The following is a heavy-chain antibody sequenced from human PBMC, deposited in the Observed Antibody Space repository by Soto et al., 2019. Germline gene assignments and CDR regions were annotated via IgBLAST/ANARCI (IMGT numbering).Heavy chain of an antibody. Sequence: QVQLVQSGAEVKKPGSSVKVSCKASGGTFSSYAISWVRQAPGQGLEWMGGIIPIFGTANYAQKFQGRVTITADESTSTAYMEVSSLRSEDTAVYYCASYCSGGSCYPYYYYGIDVWGQGTTVTVSS. CDR2: IIPIFGTA. V-gene: IGHV1-69*01. D-gene: IGHD2-15*01. CDR1: GGTFSSYA. J-gene: IGHJ6*02. CDR3: ASYCSGGSCYPYYYYGIDV.